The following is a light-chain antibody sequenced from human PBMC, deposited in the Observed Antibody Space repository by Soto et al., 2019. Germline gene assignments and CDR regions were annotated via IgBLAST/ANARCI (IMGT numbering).Light chain of an antibody. J-gene: IGKJ4*01. Sequence: PLTQSPSSLSASVGDRVTITCRASQGISSYLAWYQQKPGKAPNLLIYAASTLQSGVPSRFSGSGSGTDFTLTISSLQPEEFATYYCQQLNSYPLTFGGGTKVDIK. CDR2: AAS. CDR3: QQLNSYPLT. V-gene: IGKV1-9*01. CDR1: QGISSY.